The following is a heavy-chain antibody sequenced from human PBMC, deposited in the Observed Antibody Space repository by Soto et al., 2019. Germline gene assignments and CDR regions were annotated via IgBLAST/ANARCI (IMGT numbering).Heavy chain of an antibody. CDR2: ISNDGSNK. V-gene: IGHV3-30*03. Sequence: SLRLSCAASGFIFSIYGMHSVRQALGKGLEWVAVISNDGSNKYYADSVKGRFTFSRDTSKNQFSLQLNSVTPEDTAVYYCAREGRSSFDYWGQGTLVTVSS. D-gene: IGHD6-6*01. J-gene: IGHJ4*02. CDR3: AREGRSSFDY. CDR1: GFIFSIYG.